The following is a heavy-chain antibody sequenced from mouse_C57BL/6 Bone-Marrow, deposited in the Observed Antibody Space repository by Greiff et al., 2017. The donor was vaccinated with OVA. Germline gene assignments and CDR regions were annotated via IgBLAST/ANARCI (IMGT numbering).Heavy chain of an antibody. CDR3: TRSRWYLGCWDVDV. J-gene: IGHJ1*03. V-gene: IGHV1-15*01. Sequence: QVQLQQSGAELVRPGASVTLSCKASGYTFTDYEMHWVKQTPVHGLEWIGAIDPETGGTAYNQKFKGKAIMTADKSSSTAYMELRRLTSEDSAVYYWTRSRWYLGCWDVDVWGRGTTVTVSS. CDR1: GYTFTDYE. CDR2: IDPETGGT. D-gene: IGHD2-1*01.